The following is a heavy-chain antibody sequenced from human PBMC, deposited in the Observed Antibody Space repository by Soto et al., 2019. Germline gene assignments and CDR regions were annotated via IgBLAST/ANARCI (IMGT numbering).Heavy chain of an antibody. CDR2: MNEDGSQK. Sequence: EVQLVESGGGLVQAGGSLRLSCVVSGFSFRDYWMTWVGLAPGKGLEWVANMNEDGSQKQYMDSVEGRFTIARDNAKNSVYLQKNSLTSDDTVIYYCASDKARRFDYWGQGTLVTVSS. CDR1: GFSFRDYW. V-gene: IGHV3-7*03. D-gene: IGHD1-1*01. CDR3: ASDKARRFDY. J-gene: IGHJ4*02.